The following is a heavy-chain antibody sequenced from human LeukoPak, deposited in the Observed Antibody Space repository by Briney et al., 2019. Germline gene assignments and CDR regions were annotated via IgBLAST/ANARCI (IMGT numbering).Heavy chain of an antibody. V-gene: IGHV4-31*03. D-gene: IGHD3-3*01. J-gene: IGHJ4*02. Sequence: SETLSLTCSVSGGSISNGDYYWSWIRQHPEKGLEWIGYIYYSGSAYYNPSLKGRVTVSIDTTKNQFSLRLSSVTAADTAVYYCARADFRGGYFGSFDYWGQGTLVTVSS. CDR3: ARADFRGGYFGSFDY. CDR1: GGSISNGDYY. CDR2: IYYSGSA.